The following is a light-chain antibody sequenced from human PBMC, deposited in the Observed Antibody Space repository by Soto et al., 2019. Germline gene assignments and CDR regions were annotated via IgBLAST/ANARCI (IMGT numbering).Light chain of an antibody. CDR1: QSVSNNY. CDR3: QQYGSSGT. CDR2: GAS. Sequence: EIVLTQSPGTLSLSPRDRATLSCRASQSVSNNYLAWYQQKPGQAPRLLIYGASNRATGIPDRFSGSGSGTDFTLTISRLEPEDFAVYYCQQYGSSGTFGQGTKV. J-gene: IGKJ1*01. V-gene: IGKV3-20*01.